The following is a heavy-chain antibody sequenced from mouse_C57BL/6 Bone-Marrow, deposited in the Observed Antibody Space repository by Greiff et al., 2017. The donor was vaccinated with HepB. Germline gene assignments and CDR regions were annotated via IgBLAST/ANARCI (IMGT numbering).Heavy chain of an antibody. Sequence: QVHVKQSGAELARPGASVKLSCKASGYTFTSYGISWVKQRTGQGLEWIGEIYPRSGNTYYNEKFKGKATLTADKSSSTAYMELRSLTSEDSAVYFCARHLYDYDGDWYFDVWGTGTTVTVSS. CDR2: IYPRSGNT. D-gene: IGHD2-4*01. CDR3: ARHLYDYDGDWYFDV. CDR1: GYTFTSYG. J-gene: IGHJ1*03. V-gene: IGHV1-81*01.